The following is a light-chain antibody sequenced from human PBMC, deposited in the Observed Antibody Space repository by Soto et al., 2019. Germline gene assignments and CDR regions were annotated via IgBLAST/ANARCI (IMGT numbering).Light chain of an antibody. CDR1: SSDVGAYNY. Sequence: QSALTQPASVSGSPGQSITISCTGTSSDVGAYNYVSWYQQYPGKAPKLIIYEVTSRPSGVSNRFSGSKSANTASLTISGLQAEDEADYYCNSYTSTSARVFRGGTKLTVL. CDR2: EVT. J-gene: IGLJ3*02. CDR3: NSYTSTSARV. V-gene: IGLV2-14*01.